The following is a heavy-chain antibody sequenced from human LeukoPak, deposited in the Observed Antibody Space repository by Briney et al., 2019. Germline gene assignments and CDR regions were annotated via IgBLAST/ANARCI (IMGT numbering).Heavy chain of an antibody. CDR3: ARASSGYPMRYFDY. V-gene: IGHV3-33*01. J-gene: IGHJ4*02. CDR2: IWYDGSNK. Sequence: GGSLTLSCAASGFTFSSYGMHWVRQAPGKGLEWVAVIWYDGSNKYYADSVKGRFTISRDNSKNTLYLQMNSLRAEDTAVYYCARASSGYPMRYFDYWGQGTLVTVSS. D-gene: IGHD3-22*01. CDR1: GFTFSSYG.